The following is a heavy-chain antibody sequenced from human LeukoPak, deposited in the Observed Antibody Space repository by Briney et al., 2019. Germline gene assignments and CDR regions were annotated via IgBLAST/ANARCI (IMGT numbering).Heavy chain of an antibody. CDR1: GFIFSRYA. CDR2: INDNGGGT. CDR3: PKKLGSSPGDFFDY. Sequence: SGGSLRLSCAASGFIFSRYAMSWVRQAPGKGLEWVSDINDNGGGTFYADSVKGRFTVSRDNSKNTLYMQMNSLRGGDTAVYYCPKKLGSSPGDFFDYWGQGTLVTVSS. D-gene: IGHD6-6*01. V-gene: IGHV3-23*01. J-gene: IGHJ4*02.